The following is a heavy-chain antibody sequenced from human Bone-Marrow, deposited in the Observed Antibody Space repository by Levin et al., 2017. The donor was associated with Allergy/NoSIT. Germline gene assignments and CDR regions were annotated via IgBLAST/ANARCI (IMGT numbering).Heavy chain of an antibody. CDR3: AKHTRTSSLDAFDI. CDR2: IYHSGST. J-gene: IGHJ3*02. CDR1: GGSISSSSHY. Sequence: SQTLSLTCTVSGGSISSSSHYWDWIRQPPGKGPEWIASIYHSGSTYYNPSLNSRVTTSVDTSKNQFSLKLTSVTAADTAVYYCAKHTRTSSLDAFDIWGQGIKVTVSS. V-gene: IGHV4-39*01. D-gene: IGHD3/OR15-3a*01.